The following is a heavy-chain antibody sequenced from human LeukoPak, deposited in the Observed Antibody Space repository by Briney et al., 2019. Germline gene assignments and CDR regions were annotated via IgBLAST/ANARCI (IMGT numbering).Heavy chain of an antibody. J-gene: IGHJ4*02. V-gene: IGHV3-23*01. Sequence: GGSLRLSCAASGFTFRNYAMSWVRQAPGKGLEWVSAMSGGGGTIYHAASVRGRFTISRDNSKNTLSLQMNSLRVEDTAVYYCAKGSQWLLRGGAYFDSCGQGTPVTVSS. D-gene: IGHD6-19*01. CDR3: AKGSQWLLRGGAYFDS. CDR2: MSGGGGTI. CDR1: GFTFRNYA.